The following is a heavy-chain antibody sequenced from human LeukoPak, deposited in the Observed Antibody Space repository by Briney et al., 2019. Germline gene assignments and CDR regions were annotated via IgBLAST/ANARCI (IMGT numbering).Heavy chain of an antibody. D-gene: IGHD3-22*01. Sequence: PSETLSLTCTVSGGSISSYYWSWIRQPPGKGLEWIGYIYYSGSTNYNPSLKSRVTISVDTSKNQFSLKLSSVTAADTAVYYCARPRPNYYDSSGPKGHDAFDVWGQGTMVTVSS. CDR3: ARPRPNYYDSSGPKGHDAFDV. V-gene: IGHV4-59*08. CDR2: IYYSGST. J-gene: IGHJ3*01. CDR1: GGSISSYY.